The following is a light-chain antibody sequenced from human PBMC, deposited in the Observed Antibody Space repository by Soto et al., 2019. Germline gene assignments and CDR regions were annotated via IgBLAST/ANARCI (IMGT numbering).Light chain of an antibody. J-gene: IGLJ2*01. CDR3: QSYDSSLSRV. Sequence: QSVLTQPPSVSGAPGQRVTISCTGSSSNIGAGYDVHWYQQLPGTAPKLLIHGNSNRPSGVPDRFSGSKSGTSASLAITGLQAEDEADYYCQSYDSSLSRVFGGGTKVTVL. V-gene: IGLV1-40*01. CDR2: GNS. CDR1: SSNIGAGYD.